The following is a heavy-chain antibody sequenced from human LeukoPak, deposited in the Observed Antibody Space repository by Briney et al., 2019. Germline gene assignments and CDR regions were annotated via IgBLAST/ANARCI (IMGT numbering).Heavy chain of an antibody. CDR2: ISGYNGNT. V-gene: IGHV1-18*01. CDR3: ATEEPIQPGY. D-gene: IGHD5-18*01. J-gene: IGHJ4*02. Sequence: ASVKVSCKASGYTFTKYGISWVRQAPGQGLEWMGWISGYNGNTNYAQKLQGRVTMTEDTSTDTAYMELSSLRSEDTAVYYCATEEPIQPGYWGQGTLVTVSS. CDR1: GYTFTKYG.